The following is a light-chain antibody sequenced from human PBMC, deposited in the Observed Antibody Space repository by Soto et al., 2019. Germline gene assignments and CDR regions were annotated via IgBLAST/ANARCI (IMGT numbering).Light chain of an antibody. CDR3: QQYHNWPPWT. CDR1: QSVSSN. V-gene: IGKV3-15*01. CDR2: DAS. Sequence: EIVMTQSPATLSVSPGERATLSCRASQSVSSNLAWYQQKPGQAPRLLIYDASTRATGVPASFSGSGSGTEFTLTISSLQSEDFALYYCQQYHNWPPWTFGQGTKVEF. J-gene: IGKJ1*01.